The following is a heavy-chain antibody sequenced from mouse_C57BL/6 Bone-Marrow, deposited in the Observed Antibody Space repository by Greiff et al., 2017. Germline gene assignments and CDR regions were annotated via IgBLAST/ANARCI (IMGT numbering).Heavy chain of an antibody. V-gene: IGHV1-19*01. Sequence: EVQLQQSGPVLVKPGASVKMSCKASGYTFTDYYMNWVKQSHGKSLEWIGVINPYNGGTSYNQKFKGKATLTVDKSSSTAYMELTSLTSGDSAVYYGANVDEYGSVWFAYWGQGTLVTVSA. CDR2: INPYNGGT. D-gene: IGHD1-1*01. CDR1: GYTFTDYY. CDR3: ANVDEYGSVWFAY. J-gene: IGHJ3*01.